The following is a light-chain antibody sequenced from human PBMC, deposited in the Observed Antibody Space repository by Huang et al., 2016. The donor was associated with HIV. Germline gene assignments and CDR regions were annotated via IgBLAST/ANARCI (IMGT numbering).Light chain of an antibody. V-gene: IGKV3-11*01. CDR1: QSVGTY. Sequence: EIVLTQSPATLSLSPGERATLSCRASQSVGTYLAWYQQKPGHAPRLFIYDASHRATGIPARFSGSGSGTDFTLTINSLEPEDFAVYYCQQRSDWPITFGQGTRLEIK. CDR3: QQRSDWPIT. J-gene: IGKJ5*01. CDR2: DAS.